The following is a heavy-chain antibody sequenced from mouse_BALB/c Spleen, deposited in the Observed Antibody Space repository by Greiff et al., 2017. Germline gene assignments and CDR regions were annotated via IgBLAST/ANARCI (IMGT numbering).Heavy chain of an antibody. Sequence: VMLVESGPGLVQPSQSLSITCTVSGFSLTSYGVHWVRQSPGKGLEWLGVIWSGGSTDYNAAFISRLSISKDNSKSQVFFKMNSLQANDTAIYYCARNGDYGSSGFAYWGQGTLVTVSA. CDR2: IWSGGST. J-gene: IGHJ3*01. CDR3: ARNGDYGSSGFAY. CDR1: GFSLTSYG. V-gene: IGHV2-2*02. D-gene: IGHD1-1*01.